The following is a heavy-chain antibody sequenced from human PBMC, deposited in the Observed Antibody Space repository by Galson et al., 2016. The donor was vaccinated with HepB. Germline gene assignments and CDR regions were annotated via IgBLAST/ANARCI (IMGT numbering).Heavy chain of an antibody. CDR1: GGSISSSSYY. J-gene: IGHJ5*02. CDR3: ARHRITIFGVVMGWFDP. D-gene: IGHD3-3*01. CDR2: IYYSGST. V-gene: IGHV4-39*01. Sequence: SETLSLTCTVSGGSISSSSYYWGWIRQPPGKGLEWIGSIYYSGSTYYNPSLKSRVTISVDTSKNQFSLKLSSGTAADTAVYYCARHRITIFGVVMGWFDPWGQGTLVTVSS.